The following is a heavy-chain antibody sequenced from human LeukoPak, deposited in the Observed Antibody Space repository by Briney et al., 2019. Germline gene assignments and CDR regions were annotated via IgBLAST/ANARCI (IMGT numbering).Heavy chain of an antibody. V-gene: IGHV3-23*01. CDR1: GFTFSSYA. CDR3: AKDRLGYSYGIGFDY. D-gene: IGHD5-18*01. Sequence: PGGSLRLSCAASGFTFSSYAMSWVRQAPGKGLEWVSAISGSGGSTYYAGSAKGRFTISRDNSKNTLYLQMNSLRAEDTAVYYCAKDRLGYSYGIGFDYWGQGTLVTVSS. CDR2: ISGSGGST. J-gene: IGHJ4*02.